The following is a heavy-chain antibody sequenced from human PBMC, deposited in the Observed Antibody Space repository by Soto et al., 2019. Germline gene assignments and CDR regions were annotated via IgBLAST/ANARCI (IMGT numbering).Heavy chain of an antibody. D-gene: IGHD2-8*02. CDR2: VSIGGST. V-gene: IGHV3-23*01. CDR1: GFTFSSYA. CDR3: ARRRGTGGHFGN. Sequence: GGSLRLSCAASGFTFSSYAMGWVRQGPGKGLEWVAVVSIGGSTHYADSVRGRFTISRDNSKNTLSLRMNSLTAEDTAVYFCARRRGTGGHFGNWGQGALVPVSS. J-gene: IGHJ4*02.